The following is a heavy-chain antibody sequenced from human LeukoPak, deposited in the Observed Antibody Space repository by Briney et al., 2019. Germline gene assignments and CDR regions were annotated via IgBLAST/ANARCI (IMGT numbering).Heavy chain of an antibody. CDR3: AREGGSYYLDAFDI. CDR1: GGSISSYY. Sequence: SETLSLTCTVSGGSISSYYWSWIRQPPGKGLDWIGYIYYSGSTNYNPSLKSRVTISVDTSKNQFSLKLSSVTAADTAVYYCAREGGSYYLDAFDIWGQGTMVTVSS. V-gene: IGHV4-59*01. D-gene: IGHD1-26*01. J-gene: IGHJ3*02. CDR2: IYYSGST.